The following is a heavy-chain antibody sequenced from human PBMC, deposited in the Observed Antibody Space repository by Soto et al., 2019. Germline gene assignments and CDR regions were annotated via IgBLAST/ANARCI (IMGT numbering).Heavy chain of an antibody. J-gene: IGHJ6*02. CDR2: IYYSGST. D-gene: IGHD4-4*01. Sequence: SETLSLTCTVSGGSISSGGYYWSWIRQHPGKGLEWIGYIYYSGSTYYNPSLKSRVTISVDTSKNQFSLKLSSVTAADTAVYYCARAFQQGKGPMRRADDYSNYVYYYYGMDVWGQGTTVTVSS. V-gene: IGHV4-31*03. CDR3: ARAFQQGKGPMRRADDYSNYVYYYYGMDV. CDR1: GGSISSGGYY.